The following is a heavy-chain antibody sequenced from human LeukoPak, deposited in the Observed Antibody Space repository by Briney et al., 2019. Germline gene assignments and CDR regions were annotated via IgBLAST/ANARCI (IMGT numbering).Heavy chain of an antibody. V-gene: IGHV3-9*01. Sequence: GGSLRLSCAASGFTFDDYAMHWVRQAPGKGLEWVSGISWSSGSIGYADSVKGRFTISRDNAKNSLYLQMNSLRAEDTALYYCAATYYYDSSGPMGAFDIWGQGTMVTVSS. CDR3: AATYYYDSSGPMGAFDI. D-gene: IGHD3-22*01. CDR2: ISWSSGSI. CDR1: GFTFDDYA. J-gene: IGHJ3*02.